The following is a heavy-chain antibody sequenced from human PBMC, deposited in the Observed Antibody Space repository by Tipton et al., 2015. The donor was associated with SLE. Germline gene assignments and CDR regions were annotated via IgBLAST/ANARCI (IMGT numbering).Heavy chain of an antibody. D-gene: IGHD3-16*01. V-gene: IGHV4-34*01. J-gene: IGHJ4*02. CDR3: ARGNPGESYDY. CDR1: GGAFSGYY. CDR2: INHSEST. Sequence: TLSLTCAVYGGAFSGYYWSWIRQPPGEGLEWIGEINHSESTTYNPSLRSRVTITVDTSRNQVSLELTSVTAADTGVYYCARGNPGESYDYWGQGTLVTVSS.